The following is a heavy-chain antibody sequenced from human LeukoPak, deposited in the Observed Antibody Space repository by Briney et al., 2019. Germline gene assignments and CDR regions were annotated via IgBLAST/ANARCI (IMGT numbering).Heavy chain of an antibody. CDR2: IYYSGST. J-gene: IGHJ6*02. D-gene: IGHD6-19*01. Sequence: SETLSLTCTVSGGSISSYYWSWIRQPPGKGLEWIGYIYYSGSTNYNPSLKSRVTMSVDTSKNQFSLKLSSVTAADTAVYYCARESSSKWSGWYGHYYYGMDVWGQGTTVTVSS. CDR3: ARESSSKWSGWYGHYYYGMDV. V-gene: IGHV4-59*12. CDR1: GGSISSYY.